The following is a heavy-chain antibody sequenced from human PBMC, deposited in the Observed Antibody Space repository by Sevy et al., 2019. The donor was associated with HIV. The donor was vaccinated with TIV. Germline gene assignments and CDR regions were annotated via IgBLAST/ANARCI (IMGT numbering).Heavy chain of an antibody. CDR1: GYTFTTYA. J-gene: IGHJ6*02. CDR2: ISAYSGNT. V-gene: IGHV1-18*01. CDR3: ARELIRGVTYGMDV. Sequence: ASVNAFCKASGYTFTTYAINWVRQAPGQGLEWLGWISAYSGNTHYAQKLQDRVTMTKDTSTTTAYMELRSLRFDDTAVYYCARELIRGVTYGMDVWGQGTTVTVSS. D-gene: IGHD3-10*01.